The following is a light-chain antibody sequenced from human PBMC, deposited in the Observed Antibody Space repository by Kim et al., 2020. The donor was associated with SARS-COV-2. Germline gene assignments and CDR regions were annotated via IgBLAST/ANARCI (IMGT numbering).Light chain of an antibody. V-gene: IGKV3-15*01. J-gene: IGKJ2*02. Sequence: VAPGERATLSCRASPRVLTDLALYQQKPGHAPRLLIYASSTRATGVPARFSGSGSGTEFTLTISSLQSEDFAVYFCQEYYNRPPCTFGQGTKLEI. CDR1: PRVLTD. CDR3: QEYYNRPPCT. CDR2: ASS.